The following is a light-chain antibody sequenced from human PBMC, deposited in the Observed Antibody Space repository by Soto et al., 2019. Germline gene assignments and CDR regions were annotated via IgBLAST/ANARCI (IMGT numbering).Light chain of an antibody. CDR2: RNN. V-gene: IGLV1-47*01. J-gene: IGLJ2*01. CDR3: SSWDDSLSGPI. Sequence: QPVLTQPPSASGTPGQRVTLSCSGSTSDIGSNYVQWYQHLPGTAPQLLIYRNNRRPSGVSDRFSGSKSGTSASLAISGLRSEDEADYYCSSWDDSLSGPIFGGGTQLTVL. CDR1: TSDIGSNY.